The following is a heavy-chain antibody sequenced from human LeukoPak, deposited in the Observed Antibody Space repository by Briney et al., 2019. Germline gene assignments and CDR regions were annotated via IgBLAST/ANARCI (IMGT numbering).Heavy chain of an antibody. V-gene: IGHV3-21*01. D-gene: IGHD2-2*01. CDR2: ISSDSNYI. CDR1: GFTFSSYS. CDR3: ASRYCTSTNCYAFDI. J-gene: IGHJ3*02. Sequence: GGSLRLSCAASGFTFSSYSMNWVRQAPGKGLEWVSSISSDSNYIFYADSVQGRFTISRDNAENSLFLQMNSLRAEDTAVYYCASRYCTSTNCYAFDIWGQGTMGTVSS.